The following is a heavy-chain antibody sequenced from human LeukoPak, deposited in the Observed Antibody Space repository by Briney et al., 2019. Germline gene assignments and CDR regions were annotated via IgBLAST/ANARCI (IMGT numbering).Heavy chain of an antibody. V-gene: IGHV4-30-2*01. CDR3: ARHLITTTSGKRWFDP. CDR1: GGSISSGGYY. D-gene: IGHD5-12*01. J-gene: IGHJ5*02. Sequence: SETLSLTCTVSGGSISSGGYYWSWIRQPPGKGLEWIGHIYHSGSTYYNPSLKSRVTISVDTSKNQFSLKLSSVTAADTAVYYCARHLITTTSGKRWFDPWGQGTLVTVSS. CDR2: IYHSGST.